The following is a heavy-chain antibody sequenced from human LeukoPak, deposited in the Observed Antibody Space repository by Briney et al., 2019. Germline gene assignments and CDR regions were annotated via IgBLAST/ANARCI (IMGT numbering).Heavy chain of an antibody. CDR1: GFTFSDYY. V-gene: IGHV3-11*01. Sequence: GGSLRLSCAASGFTFSDYYMSWIHQAPGKGLEWVSYISSSGSTIYYADSVKGRFTISRDNAKNSLYLQMNSLRAEDTAVYYCARDRPAYDILTAVLTSYYYYGMDVWGQGTTVTVSS. D-gene: IGHD3-9*01. CDR2: ISSSGSTI. CDR3: ARDRPAYDILTAVLTSYYYYGMDV. J-gene: IGHJ6*02.